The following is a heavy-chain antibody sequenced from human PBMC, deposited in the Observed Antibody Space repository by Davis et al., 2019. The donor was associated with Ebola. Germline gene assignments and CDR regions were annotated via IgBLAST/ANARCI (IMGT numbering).Heavy chain of an antibody. CDR1: GYTFTSYY. J-gene: IGHJ4*02. D-gene: IGHD3-22*01. Sequence: AASVKVSCKASGYTFTSYYMHWVRQAPGQGLEWMGIINPSGGSTSYAQKFQGRVTMTTDTSTSTAYMELRSLRSDDTAVYYCARDLNMIVVVPNYWGQGTLVTVSS. CDR2: INPSGGST. V-gene: IGHV1-46*01. CDR3: ARDLNMIVVVPNY.